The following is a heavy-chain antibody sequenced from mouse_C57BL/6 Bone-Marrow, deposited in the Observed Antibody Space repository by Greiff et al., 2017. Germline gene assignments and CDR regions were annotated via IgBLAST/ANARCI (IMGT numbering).Heavy chain of an antibody. V-gene: IGHV1-69*01. CDR2: IDPSDSYT. J-gene: IGHJ1*03. CDR3: ARKGWYFDV. Sequence: QVQLQQPGAELVMPGASVKLSCKASGYTFTSYWMHWVKQRPGQGLGWIGEIDPSDSYTNYNQKFKGKSTLTVDKSSSTAYMQLSSLTSEDSAVYYCARKGWYFDVWGTGTTVTVSS. CDR1: GYTFTSYW.